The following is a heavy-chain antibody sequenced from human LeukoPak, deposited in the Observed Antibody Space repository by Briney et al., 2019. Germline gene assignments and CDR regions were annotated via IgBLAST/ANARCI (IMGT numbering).Heavy chain of an antibody. CDR2: IDGGGGSI. J-gene: IGHJ4*02. D-gene: IGHD2-21*02. V-gene: IGHV3-48*03. CDR1: GFTFSDFE. CDR3: ARELLLCGGDCNDY. Sequence: GGSLRLSCAASGFTFSDFEMNWVRQVPGKGLEGVSHIDGGGGSIFYADSVKGRFTVSRDNAKNSLYLQMNSLRVEDTAIYYCARELLLCGGDCNDYWGQGTLVTVSS.